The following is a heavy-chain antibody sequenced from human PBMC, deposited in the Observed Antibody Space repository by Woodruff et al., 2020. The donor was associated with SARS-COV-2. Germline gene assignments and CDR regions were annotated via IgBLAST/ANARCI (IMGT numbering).Heavy chain of an antibody. Sequence: QAVSVKGRITINPDTSKNQFSLQLNSVTPEDTAVYYCSRARDGYVDFWGQGTLVTVSS. J-gene: IGHJ4*02. V-gene: IGHV6-1*01. CDR3: SRARDGYVDF.